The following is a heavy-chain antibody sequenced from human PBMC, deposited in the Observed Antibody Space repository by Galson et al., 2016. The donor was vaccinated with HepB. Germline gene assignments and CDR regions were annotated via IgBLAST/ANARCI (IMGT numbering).Heavy chain of an antibody. Sequence: SLRLSCAASGFTFSHYYMAWIRQAPGKGLECVSYISSSGGTIDYADSVKGRFTMSRDNAEESLNLQMNSLRPEATAVYYCAAGGGRGFSGGYYFDFWGRGTQGTVSA. J-gene: IGHJ4*02. CDR1: GFTFSHYY. CDR2: ISSSGGTI. D-gene: IGHD4-23*01. CDR3: AAGGGRGFSGGYYFDF. V-gene: IGHV3-11*01.